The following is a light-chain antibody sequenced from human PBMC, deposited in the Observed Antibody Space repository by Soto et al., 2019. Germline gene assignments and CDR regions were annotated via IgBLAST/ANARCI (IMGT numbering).Light chain of an antibody. CDR2: DAS. CDR1: QSISNW. J-gene: IGKJ1*01. CDR3: QQYSSYPWT. V-gene: IGKV1-5*01. Sequence: DILMTQSPSTLSASVGDSVTITCRASQSISNWLAWFQQKPGKAPKLLIYDASTLESGVPSRFSGSGSGTEFTLTISSLQPDDFATYYCQQYSSYPWTFGQGTKVDIK.